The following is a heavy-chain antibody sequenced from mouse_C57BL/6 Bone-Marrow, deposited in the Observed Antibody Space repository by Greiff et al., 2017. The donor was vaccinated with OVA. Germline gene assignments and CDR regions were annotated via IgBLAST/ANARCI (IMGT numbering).Heavy chain of an antibody. D-gene: IGHD1-1*01. V-gene: IGHV1-66*01. CDR3: ARLMTTGVPYYFDY. CDR1: GYSFTSYY. CDR2: IYPGSGTT. J-gene: IGHJ2*01. Sequence: VKVVESGPELVKPGASVKISCKASGYSFTSYYIHWVKQRPGQGLEWIGCIYPGSGTTKYNEKFKGKATLTADTSSSTAYMQRSSLTSEDSAVYYGARLMTTGVPYYFDYWGQGTTLTVSS.